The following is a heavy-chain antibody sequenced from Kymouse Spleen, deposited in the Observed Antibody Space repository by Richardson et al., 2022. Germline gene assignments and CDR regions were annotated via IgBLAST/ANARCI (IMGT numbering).Heavy chain of an antibody. CDR1: GFTFSSYG. CDR3: ARDRDYYGSGSYYTPFYYYYGMDV. V-gene: IGHV3-33*01. D-gene: IGHD3-10*01. Sequence: QVQLVESGGGVVQPGRSLRLSCAASGFTFSSYGMHWVRQAPGKGLEWVAVIWYDGSNKYYADSVKGRFTISRDNSKNTLYLQMNSLRAEDTAVYYCARDRDYYGSGSYYTPFYYYYGMDVWGQGTTVTVSS. CDR2: IWYDGSNK. J-gene: IGHJ6*02.